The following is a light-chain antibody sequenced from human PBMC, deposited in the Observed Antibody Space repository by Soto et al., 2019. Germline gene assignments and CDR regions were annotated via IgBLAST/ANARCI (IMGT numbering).Light chain of an antibody. V-gene: IGLV1-40*01. CDR1: SSNIGAGYD. CDR2: GNN. CDR3: QSYDSTLSARYV. J-gene: IGLJ1*01. Sequence: QLVLTQPPSVSGAPGQGVTISCTGSSSNIGAGYDVHWYQQRPGTAPKLLIFGNNNRPSGVPDRFSGSKSGTSASLAITGLQAEDEGDYYCQSYDSTLSARYVFGSGTKLTVL.